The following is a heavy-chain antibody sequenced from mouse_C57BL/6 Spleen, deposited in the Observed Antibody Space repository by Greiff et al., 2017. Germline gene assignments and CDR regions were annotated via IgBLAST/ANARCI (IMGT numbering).Heavy chain of an antibody. J-gene: IGHJ1*03. CDR2: IYPSDSET. CDR1: GYTFTSYW. D-gene: IGHD1-1*02. V-gene: IGHV1-61*01. CDR3: ARSRGYYGRLYFDV. Sequence: QVQLQQPGAELVRPGSSVKLSCKASGYTFTSYWMDWVKQRPGQGLEWIGNIYPSDSETHYNQKFKDKATLTVDKSSSTAYMQLSSLTSEDSAVYYCARSRGYYGRLYFDVWGTGTTVTVSS.